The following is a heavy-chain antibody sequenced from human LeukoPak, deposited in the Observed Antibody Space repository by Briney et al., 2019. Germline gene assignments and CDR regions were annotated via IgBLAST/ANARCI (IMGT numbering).Heavy chain of an antibody. D-gene: IGHD3-22*01. CDR1: GFTFSSYS. CDR3: ARSAEYYYDSSLHAFDI. J-gene: IGHJ3*02. CDR2: ISSSSSYI. V-gene: IGHV3-21*01. Sequence: PGGSLRLSCAASGFTFSSYSMNWVRQAPGKGLEWVSSISSSSSYIYYADSVKGRFTISRDNAKNSLYLQMNSLRAEDTAVYYCARSAEYYYDSSLHAFDIWGQETMVTVSS.